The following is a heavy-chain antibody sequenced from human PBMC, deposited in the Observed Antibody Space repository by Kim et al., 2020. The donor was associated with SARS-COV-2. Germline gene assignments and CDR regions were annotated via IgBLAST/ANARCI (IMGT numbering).Heavy chain of an antibody. CDR1: GGTFSSYA. CDR3: ARGGVGSTNSYYDFWSGYYDYYYYGMDV. J-gene: IGHJ6*02. CDR2: IIPIFGTA. V-gene: IGHV1-69*13. D-gene: IGHD3-3*01. Sequence: SVKVSCKASGGTFSSYAISWVRQAPGQGLEWMGGIIPIFGTANYAQKFQGRVTITADESTSTAYMELSSLRSEDTAVYYCARGGVGSTNSYYDFWSGYYDYYYYGMDVWGQGTTVTVSS.